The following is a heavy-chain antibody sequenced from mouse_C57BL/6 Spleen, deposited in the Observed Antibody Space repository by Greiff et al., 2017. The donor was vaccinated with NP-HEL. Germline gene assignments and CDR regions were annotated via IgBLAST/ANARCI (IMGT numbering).Heavy chain of an antibody. CDR2: IYPRSGNT. D-gene: IGHD2-1*01. J-gene: IGHJ4*01. CDR3: ARGGGNLDYYAMDY. CDR1: GYTFTSYG. V-gene: IGHV1-81*01. Sequence: VKLVESGAELARPGASVKLSCKASGYTFTSYGISWVKQRTGQGLEWIGEIYPRSGNTYYNEKFKGKATLTADKSSSTAYMELRSLTSEDSAVYFCARGGGNLDYYAMDYWGQGTSVTVSS.